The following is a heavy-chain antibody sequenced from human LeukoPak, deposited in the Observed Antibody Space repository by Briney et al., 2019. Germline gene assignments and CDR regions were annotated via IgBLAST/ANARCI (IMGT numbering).Heavy chain of an antibody. Sequence: SETLSLTCAVYGVPFSGYYWSWIRQPPGKGLEWIGEINHSGSTNYNPSLKSRVTISVDTSKNQFSLKLSSVTAADTAVYYCARGNGDYVPAPPLDYWGQGTLVTVSS. CDR3: ARGNGDYVPAPPLDY. V-gene: IGHV4-34*01. CDR2: INHSGST. J-gene: IGHJ4*02. D-gene: IGHD4-17*01. CDR1: GVPFSGYY.